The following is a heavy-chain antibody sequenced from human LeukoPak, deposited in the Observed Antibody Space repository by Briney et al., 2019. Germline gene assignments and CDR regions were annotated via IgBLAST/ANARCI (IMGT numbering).Heavy chain of an antibody. V-gene: IGHV4-61*01. CDR1: GGSVSSGSYY. Sequence: SETLSLTCTVSGGSVSSGSYYWRWIRQPPGKGLEWIGYIYYSGSTNYNPSLKSRVTISVDTSKNQFSLKLSSVTAADTAVYYCARASRGYYYFDYWGQGTLVTVSS. CDR2: IYYSGST. J-gene: IGHJ4*02. D-gene: IGHD5-12*01. CDR3: ARASRGYYYFDY.